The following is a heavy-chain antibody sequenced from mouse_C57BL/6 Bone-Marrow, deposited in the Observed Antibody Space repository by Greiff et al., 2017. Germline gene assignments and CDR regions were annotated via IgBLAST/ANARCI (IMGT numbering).Heavy chain of an antibody. D-gene: IGHD1-1*01. J-gene: IGHJ1*03. CDR2: IYPSDSET. CDR3: ARDNYYGNSYDWYFDV. Sequence: QVQLQQPGAELVRPGSSVKLSCKASGYTFTSYWMDWVKQRPGQGLEWIGNIYPSDSETHYNQKFKDKATLTVDKSSSTAYMQLSSLTSEGSAVYYSARDNYYGNSYDWYFDVWGTETTGTVSS. CDR1: GYTFTSYW. V-gene: IGHV1-61*01.